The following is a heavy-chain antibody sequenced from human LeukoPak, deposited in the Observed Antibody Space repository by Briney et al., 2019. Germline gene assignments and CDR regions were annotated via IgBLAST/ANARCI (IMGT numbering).Heavy chain of an antibody. V-gene: IGHV1-18*01. CDR3: ARAGYCSGAACYAEGIDY. Sequence: ASVKVSCKASGYTFTGNGITWVRQAPGQGLEWMGWINAYNGNTVYAQMFQGRVTLITDTSTSTAYMKVTNLRSDDTAMYYCARAGYCSGAACYAEGIDYWGQGTLVTVSS. D-gene: IGHD2-2*01. CDR2: INAYNGNT. J-gene: IGHJ4*02. CDR1: GYTFTGNG.